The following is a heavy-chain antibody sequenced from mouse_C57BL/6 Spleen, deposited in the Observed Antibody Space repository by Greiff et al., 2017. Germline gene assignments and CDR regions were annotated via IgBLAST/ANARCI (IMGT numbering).Heavy chain of an antibody. CDR3: AGPRGYGSSYTVAY. J-gene: IGHJ3*01. D-gene: IGHD1-1*01. Sequence: QVQLQQPGAELVKPGASVKLSCKASGYTFTSYWMHWVKQRPGRGLEWIGRIDPNSGGTTYNEKFKSKATLTVDKPSSTAYMQLSSLTSEDSAVYYWAGPRGYGSSYTVAYWGQGTLVTVSA. CDR1: GYTFTSYW. CDR2: IDPNSGGT. V-gene: IGHV1-72*01.